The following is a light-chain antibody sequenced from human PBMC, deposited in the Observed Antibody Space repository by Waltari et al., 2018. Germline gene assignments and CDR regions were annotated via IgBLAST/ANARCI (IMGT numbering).Light chain of an antibody. CDR2: GAS. J-gene: IGKJ1*01. CDR1: PSVSRS. CDR3: QHYVRLPAT. V-gene: IGKV3-20*01. Sequence: IVFTQSPGTLSLSPGERDNLSCRASPSVSRSLAWYQPKPGQAPKLLIYGASTRATGIPDRFTGSGSGTDFSLTISSLEPEDFAIYFCQHYVRLPATFGQGTKVEIK.